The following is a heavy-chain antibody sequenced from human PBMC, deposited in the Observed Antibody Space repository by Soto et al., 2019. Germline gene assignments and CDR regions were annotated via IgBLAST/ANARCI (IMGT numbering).Heavy chain of an antibody. CDR3: AKGGGGSGWSDAFDI. Sequence: EVQLLESGGGLVQPGGSLRLSCTTSGFTYSTYAMSWVRQAPGKGLEWVSVISGNGGTTYYADSVKGRFTISRDNSKRTLYRQMNSLRAGDTAIFFCAKGGGGSGWSDAFDIWGQGTMVTVSS. V-gene: IGHV3-23*01. D-gene: IGHD6-19*01. J-gene: IGHJ3*02. CDR1: GFTYSTYA. CDR2: ISGNGGTT.